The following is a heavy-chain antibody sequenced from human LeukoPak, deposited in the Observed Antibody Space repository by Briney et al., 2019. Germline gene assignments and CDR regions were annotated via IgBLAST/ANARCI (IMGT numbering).Heavy chain of an antibody. V-gene: IGHV4-38-2*02. Sequence: SETLSLTCTVSGHSIGAGFVWGWIRQSPGKGLEWLGNIFHNGNTYYNPSLNGRVTTSPDTSRNQFSLTLTSVTAADTAVYFCARRGSITGWSFDYWGLGSLVTVSS. CDR2: IFHNGNT. CDR1: GHSIGAGFV. CDR3: ARRGSITGWSFDY. D-gene: IGHD1-14*01. J-gene: IGHJ4*02.